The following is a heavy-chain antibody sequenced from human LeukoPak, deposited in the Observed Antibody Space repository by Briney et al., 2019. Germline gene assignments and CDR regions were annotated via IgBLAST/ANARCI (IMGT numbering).Heavy chain of an antibody. CDR3: ARGKVVWWLNLDY. D-gene: IGHD2-21*01. Sequence: GRSLRLSCAASGFTFSSYGMHWVRQAPGKGLEWVAVIWYDGSNKYYADSVKGRFTISRDNSKNTLYLQMNSPRAEDTAVYYCARGKVVWWLNLDYWGQGTLVTVSS. J-gene: IGHJ4*02. V-gene: IGHV3-33*01. CDR1: GFTFSSYG. CDR2: IWYDGSNK.